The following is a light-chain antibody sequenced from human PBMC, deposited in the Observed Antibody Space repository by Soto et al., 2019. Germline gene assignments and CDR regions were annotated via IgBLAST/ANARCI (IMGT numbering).Light chain of an antibody. CDR3: QQCGSSRRT. V-gene: IGKV3-20*01. CDR2: GAS. J-gene: IGKJ1*01. CDR1: RSVTSDC. Sequence: EIVLTQSPGTLSVSPWERATLSCRASRSVTSDCLAWYRQRPGQAPRLLVYGASTRATGTPDRISGSGSGTDFTLTISRLEPEDFAVYYCQQCGSSRRTFGQGTKVDIK.